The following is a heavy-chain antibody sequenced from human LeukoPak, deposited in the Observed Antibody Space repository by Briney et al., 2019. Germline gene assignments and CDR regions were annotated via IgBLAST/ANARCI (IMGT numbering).Heavy chain of an antibody. Sequence: GASVKVSCKASGGTFSSYAISWVRQAPGQGLEWMGGIIPIFGTANYAQKFQGRVTITADESTSTAYMELSSLRSEDTAVYYCAMSQLVAYFDYWGQGTPVTVSS. CDR3: AMSQLVAYFDY. CDR2: IIPIFGTA. V-gene: IGHV1-69*13. CDR1: GGTFSSYA. D-gene: IGHD6-13*01. J-gene: IGHJ4*02.